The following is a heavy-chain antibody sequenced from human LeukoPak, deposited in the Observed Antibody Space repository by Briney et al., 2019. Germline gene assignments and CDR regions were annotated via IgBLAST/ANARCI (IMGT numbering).Heavy chain of an antibody. CDR2: IHHSGST. CDR1: DGSFSVSDYY. J-gene: IGHJ5*02. Sequence: SETLSLTCGVYDGSFSVSDYYWSWIRQPPGKGLEWIGEIHHSGSTDYTPSLKSRVTISIDTSKDQFSLRLTSVTVADTAVFYCARDRTPRGGWFDPWGQGTLVTV. D-gene: IGHD1-14*01. CDR3: ARDRTPRGGWFDP. V-gene: IGHV4-34*01.